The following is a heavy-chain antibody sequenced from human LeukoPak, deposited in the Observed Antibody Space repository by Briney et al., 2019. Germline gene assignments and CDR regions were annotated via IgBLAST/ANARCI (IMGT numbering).Heavy chain of an antibody. Sequence: GGSLRLSCAASGFTFSSYWMSWVRQAPGKGLEWVANIKQDGSEKYYVDSVKGRFTISRDNAKNSLYLQMNSLRAEDTALYYCAKDMAPTRRCYFDSWGQGALVTVSS. V-gene: IGHV3-7*03. J-gene: IGHJ4*02. CDR1: GFTFSSYW. CDR2: IKQDGSEK. CDR3: AKDMAPTRRCYFDS. D-gene: IGHD1-14*01.